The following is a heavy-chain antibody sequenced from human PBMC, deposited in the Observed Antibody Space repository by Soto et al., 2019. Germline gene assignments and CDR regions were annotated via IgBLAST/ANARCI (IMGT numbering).Heavy chain of an antibody. V-gene: IGHV4-39*01. D-gene: IGHD6-13*01. CDR1: GGSISSSSYY. CDR2: IYYSGST. CDR3: ARAREAAGMGKYFQH. Sequence: SETLSLTCTVSGGSISSSSYYWGWIRQPPGKGLEWIGSIYYSGSTYYNPSLRSRVTISVDTSKNQFSLKLSSVTAADTAVYYLARAREAAGMGKYFQHWGQGPLVPV. J-gene: IGHJ1*01.